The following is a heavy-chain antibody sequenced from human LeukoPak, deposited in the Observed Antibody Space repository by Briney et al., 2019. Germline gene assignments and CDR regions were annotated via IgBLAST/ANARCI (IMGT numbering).Heavy chain of an antibody. Sequence: SETLSLTCTVSGGSISSYYWSWIRQPSGKGLEWIGYIYYSGSTNYNPSLKSRVTISVDTSKNQFSLKLSSVTAADTAVYYCARHIVGATLFDYWGQGTLVTVSS. CDR2: IYYSGST. CDR3: ARHIVGATLFDY. D-gene: IGHD1-26*01. V-gene: IGHV4-59*08. J-gene: IGHJ4*02. CDR1: GGSISSYY.